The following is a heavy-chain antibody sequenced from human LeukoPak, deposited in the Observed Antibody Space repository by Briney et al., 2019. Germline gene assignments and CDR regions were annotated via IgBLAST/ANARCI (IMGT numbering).Heavy chain of an antibody. V-gene: IGHV3-30*03. CDR1: GFTFSSYG. CDR3: ARYYDFWA. Sequence: GGSLRLSCAASGFTFSSYGMHWVRQAPGKGLEWVAVISYDGSNKYYADSVKGRFTISRDNSKNTLYLQMNSLRAEDTAVYYCARYYDFWAWGQGTLVTVSS. J-gene: IGHJ4*02. D-gene: IGHD3-3*01. CDR2: ISYDGSNK.